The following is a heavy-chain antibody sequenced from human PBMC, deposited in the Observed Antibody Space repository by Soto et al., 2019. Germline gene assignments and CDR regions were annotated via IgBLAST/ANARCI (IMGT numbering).Heavy chain of an antibody. J-gene: IGHJ4*02. V-gene: IGHV1-69*02. CDR3: ARVTSYSGYDPFDY. CDR1: GGTFSIYT. CDR2: IIPILGIA. D-gene: IGHD5-12*01. Sequence: GASVKVSCKASGGTFSIYTISWVRQAPGQGLEWMGRIIPILGIANYAQKFQGRVTITADKSTSTAYMELSSLRSEDTAVYYCARVTSYSGYDPFDYWGQGTLVTVSS.